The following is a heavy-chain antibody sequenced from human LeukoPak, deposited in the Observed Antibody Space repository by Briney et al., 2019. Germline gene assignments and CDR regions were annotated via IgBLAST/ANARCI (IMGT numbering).Heavy chain of an antibody. Sequence: SETLSLTCAVCGGSFSGHYWNWIRQPPGKGLEWIGEINHGGSTNYNPSLKSRVTISVDTSQDQFSLRLSSVTAADTAVYYCARGRYVTTRGGAAAGFLDYWGQGTLVTVST. V-gene: IGHV4-34*01. CDR2: INHGGST. CDR1: GGSFSGHY. J-gene: IGHJ4*02. CDR3: ARGRYVTTRGGAAAGFLDY. D-gene: IGHD6-13*01.